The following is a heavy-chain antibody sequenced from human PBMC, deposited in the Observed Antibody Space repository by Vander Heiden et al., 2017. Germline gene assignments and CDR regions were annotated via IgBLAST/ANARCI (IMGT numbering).Heavy chain of an antibody. CDR2: ISRSGATT. CDR3: ARSPISVTGFFDS. V-gene: IGHV3-23*01. D-gene: IGHD6-19*01. CDR1: GFNFDNYS. J-gene: IGHJ4*02. Sequence: EVQLLQSGGDLVQPAGALTPSCSASGFNFDNYSVSWVRQAPGKGLEWVSTISRSGATTYYSDSVKGRFTVSRNNSKNSLYLRMNTVRAEDTALYYCARSPISVTGFFDSWGQGTLVTVSS.